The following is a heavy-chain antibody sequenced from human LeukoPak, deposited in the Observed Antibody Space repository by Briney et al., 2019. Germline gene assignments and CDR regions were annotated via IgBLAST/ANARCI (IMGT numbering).Heavy chain of an antibody. D-gene: IGHD2-2*01. CDR1: GGSVSSGSYY. J-gene: IGHJ5*02. Sequence: KTSETLSLTCTVSGGSVSSGSYYWSWIRQPPGKGLEWIGYIYYSGSTNYNPSLKSRVTISVDTSKNQFSLKLSSVTAADTAVYYCARVVGPNVVPAAFNWFDPWGQGTLVTVSS. CDR3: ARVVGPNVVPAAFNWFDP. V-gene: IGHV4-61*01. CDR2: IYYSGST.